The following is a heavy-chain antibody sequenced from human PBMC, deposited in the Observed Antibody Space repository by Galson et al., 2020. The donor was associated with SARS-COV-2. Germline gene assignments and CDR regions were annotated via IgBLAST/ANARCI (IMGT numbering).Heavy chain of an antibody. CDR2: IYSVGSGGTT. CDR1: GFTVSRKY. Sequence: YLRPSCPASGFTVSRKYMSWDRHAPGKGMECVSVIYSVGSGGTTYYAGSVKGRFTISRDNSRNTVYLQMDSLRDEDTAVYYCARTWGEYGDYGRWCDPWGQGTLVTVST. CDR3: ARTWGEYGDYGRWCDP. J-gene: IGHJ5*02. V-gene: IGHV3-53*01. D-gene: IGHD4-17*01.